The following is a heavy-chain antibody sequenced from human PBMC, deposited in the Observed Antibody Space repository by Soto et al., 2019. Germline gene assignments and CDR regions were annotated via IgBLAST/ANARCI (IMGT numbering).Heavy chain of an antibody. V-gene: IGHV4-31*03. D-gene: IGHD5-18*01. CDR2: IYYSGST. CDR3: ARGDPSMVAFGY. CDR1: GGSISSGGYY. J-gene: IGHJ4*02. Sequence: SETLSLTCTVSGGSISSGGYYWSWIRQHPGKGLEWIGYIYYSGSTYYNPSLKSRVTISVDTSKNQFSLKLSSVTAADTAVYYCARGDPSMVAFGYWGQGTLVTVSS.